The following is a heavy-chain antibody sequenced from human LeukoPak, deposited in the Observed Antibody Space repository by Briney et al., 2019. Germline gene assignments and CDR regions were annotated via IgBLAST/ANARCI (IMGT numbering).Heavy chain of an antibody. CDR2: IKQDGSEK. D-gene: IGHD3-16*02. V-gene: IGHV3-7*03. CDR3: ARESYVWGSYRYLGPADY. CDR1: GFTFSSYW. Sequence: GGSLRLSCAASGFTFSSYWMSWVRQAPGKGLEWVANIKQDGSEKYYVDSAKGRFTISRDNAKNSLYLQMNSLRAEDTAVYYCARESYVWGSYRYLGPADYWGQGTLVTVSS. J-gene: IGHJ4*02.